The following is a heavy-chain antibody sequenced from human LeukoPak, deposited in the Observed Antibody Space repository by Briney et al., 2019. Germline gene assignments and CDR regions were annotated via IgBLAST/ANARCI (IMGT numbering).Heavy chain of an antibody. CDR3: ARATVTTFSAPFDY. CDR2: INPSGGST. Sequence: GASVKVSCKASGYTFTSYYMHWVRQAPGQGLEWMGIINPSGGSTSYAQKFQGRVTITADKSTSTAYMELSSLRSEDTAVYYCARATVTTFSAPFDYWGQGTLVTVSS. V-gene: IGHV1-46*01. CDR1: GYTFTSYY. D-gene: IGHD4-17*01. J-gene: IGHJ4*02.